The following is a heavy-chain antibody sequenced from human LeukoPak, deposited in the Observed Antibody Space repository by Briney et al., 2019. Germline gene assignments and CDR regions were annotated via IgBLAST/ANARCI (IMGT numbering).Heavy chain of an antibody. CDR1: GYSISSNHW. J-gene: IGHJ4*02. CDR2: IFDAGTT. V-gene: IGHV4-28*02. CDR3: ARIGPILGAECFDY. Sequence: NRSQPLSLTCAVGGYSISSNHWWGWLRPPPGKGLEGIESIFDAGTTYYQPSLRGRVTVAVDTSKSQFALRLSSVSAVYTAVYYCARIGPILGAECFDYWGQGTLVSVSS. D-gene: IGHD2-21*01.